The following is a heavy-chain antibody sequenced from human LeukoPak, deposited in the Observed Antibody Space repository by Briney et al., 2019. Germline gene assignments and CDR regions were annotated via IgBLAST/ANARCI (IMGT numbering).Heavy chain of an antibody. Sequence: GGSLRLSCAASGFTFSSYAMHWVRQAPGKGLEWVAVISYDGSNKYYADSEKGRFTISRDNSKNTLYLQMNSLRAEDTAVYYCARATPAVADFDHWGQGTLVTVSS. CDR3: ARATPAVADFDH. J-gene: IGHJ4*02. CDR2: ISYDGSNK. V-gene: IGHV3-30-3*01. D-gene: IGHD6-19*01. CDR1: GFTFSSYA.